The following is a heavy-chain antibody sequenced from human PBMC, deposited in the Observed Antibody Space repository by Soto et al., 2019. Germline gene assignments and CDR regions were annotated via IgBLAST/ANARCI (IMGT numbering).Heavy chain of an antibody. D-gene: IGHD2-2*01. CDR3: AARQHY. J-gene: IGHJ4*02. V-gene: IGHV3-30*03. Sequence: QVQLVESGGGVVQPGRSLRLSCAASGFTFSSYGMHWVRQAPGKGLEWVAVISYDGSNKYYADSVKGRFTISRDNSKNTLYLQMNSLRAEDTAVYYCAARQHYWGQGTLVTASS. CDR1: GFTFSSYG. CDR2: ISYDGSNK.